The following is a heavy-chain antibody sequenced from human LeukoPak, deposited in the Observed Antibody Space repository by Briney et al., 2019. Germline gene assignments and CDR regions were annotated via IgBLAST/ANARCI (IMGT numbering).Heavy chain of an antibody. Sequence: GDSVKVSCKASGDTFSSYAISWVRQAPGQGLEWMGRIIPIFGTANYAQKLQGRVTMTTDTSTSTAYLELRSLRSDDTAVYYCARDTLSGSYKLDYWGQGTLVTVSS. D-gene: IGHD1-26*01. CDR1: GDTFSSYA. CDR3: ARDTLSGSYKLDY. J-gene: IGHJ4*02. CDR2: IIPIFGTA. V-gene: IGHV1-69*05.